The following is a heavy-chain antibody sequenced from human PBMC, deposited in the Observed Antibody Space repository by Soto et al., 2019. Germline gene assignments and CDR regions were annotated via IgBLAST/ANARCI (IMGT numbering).Heavy chain of an antibody. J-gene: IGHJ4*02. V-gene: IGHV1-69*02. D-gene: IGHD4-17*01. CDR3: ARGYGDSHDY. CDR1: GGTFSSYT. CDR2: IIPMFGIA. Sequence: QVQLVQSGAEVKKTGSSVKVSCKASGGTFSSYTISWVRQAPGQGLEWMGRIIPMFGIANYAQKFEGRVTITADKSTSTAYMELSSLRSENTAVYYCARGYGDSHDYWGQGTLVTVSS.